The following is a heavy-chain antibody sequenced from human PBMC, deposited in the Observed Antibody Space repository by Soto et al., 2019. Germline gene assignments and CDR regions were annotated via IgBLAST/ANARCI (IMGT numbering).Heavy chain of an antibody. CDR1: GFTFSSYA. CDR3: AKGGYSSSWYRYYYMDV. V-gene: IGHV3-23*01. CDR2: ISGSGGST. J-gene: IGHJ6*03. Sequence: GGSLRLFCAASGFTFSSYAMSWVRQAPGKGLEWVSAISGSGGSTYYADSVKGRFTISRDNSKNTLYLQMNSLRAEDTAVYYCAKGGYSSSWYRYYYMDVWGKGTTVTVSS. D-gene: IGHD6-13*01.